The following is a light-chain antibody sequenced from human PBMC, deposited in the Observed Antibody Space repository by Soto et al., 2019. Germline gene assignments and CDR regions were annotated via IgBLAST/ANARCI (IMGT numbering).Light chain of an antibody. CDR2: RNN. CDR3: AAWYDRLSGYV. Sequence: QSVLTQPPSPSGTPGQRVTISCSGSRSNLGSNSTYWYQHLPGTAPKLLISRNNERPSGVPDRFSGSKSGISASLAISGLRSEYEADYYCAAWYDRLSGYVFGTGTKLTVL. CDR1: RSNLGSNS. J-gene: IGLJ1*01. V-gene: IGLV1-47*01.